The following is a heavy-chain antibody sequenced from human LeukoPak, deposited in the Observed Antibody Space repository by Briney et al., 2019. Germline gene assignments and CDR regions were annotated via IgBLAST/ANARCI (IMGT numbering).Heavy chain of an antibody. CDR2: IYTSGST. D-gene: IGHD3-10*01. V-gene: IGHV4-4*07. CDR1: GGSISSYY. CDR3: ARARSPTVFDY. Sequence: SETLSLTXTXXGGSISSYYWSWIRQPAGKGLEWIGRIYTSGSTNYNPSLKSRVTMSVDTSKNQFSLKLSSVTAADTAVYYCARARSPTVFDYWGQGTLVTVSS. J-gene: IGHJ4*02.